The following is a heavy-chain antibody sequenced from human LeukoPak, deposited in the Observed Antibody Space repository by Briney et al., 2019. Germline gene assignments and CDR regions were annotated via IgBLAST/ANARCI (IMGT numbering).Heavy chain of an antibody. D-gene: IGHD6-13*01. Sequence: GESLRLSCAASGFTFSSYWMSWVRQAPGRGLEWVANIKQDGSEKYYVDSVKGRFTISRDNAKNSLYLQMNSLRAEDTAVYYCARERRIAAAGTNDWFDPWGQGTLVTVSS. CDR3: ARERRIAAAGTNDWFDP. J-gene: IGHJ5*02. CDR1: GFTFSSYW. V-gene: IGHV3-7*01. CDR2: IKQDGSEK.